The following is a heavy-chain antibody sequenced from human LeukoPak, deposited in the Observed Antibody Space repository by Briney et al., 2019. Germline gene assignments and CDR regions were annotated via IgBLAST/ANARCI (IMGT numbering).Heavy chain of an antibody. D-gene: IGHD3-22*01. CDR2: IREDGNEK. CDR3: ATSSGWRFDY. CDR1: GFALSSYW. J-gene: IGHJ4*02. Sequence: GGSLRLSCVASGFALSSYWMSWVRQAPGKGLEWVANIREDGNEKYYVDSVKGRFTISRDNAKNSLWLQMNSLRAEDTAVYYCATSSGWRFDYWGQGTLVAVSS. V-gene: IGHV3-7*01.